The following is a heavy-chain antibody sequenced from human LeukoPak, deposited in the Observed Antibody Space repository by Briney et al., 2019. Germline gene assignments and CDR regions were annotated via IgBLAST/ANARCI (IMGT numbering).Heavy chain of an antibody. V-gene: IGHV3-30*18. CDR2: ISYDGSNK. CDR3: AKDRRFDY. Sequence: GGSLRLSCAASGFTFSSYGMHWVRQAPGKGLEWVAVISYDGSNKYYADSVKGRFTISRDNTKNTLYLQMNSLRAEDTAVYYCAKDRRFDYWGQGTLVTVSS. J-gene: IGHJ4*02. CDR1: GFTFSSYG.